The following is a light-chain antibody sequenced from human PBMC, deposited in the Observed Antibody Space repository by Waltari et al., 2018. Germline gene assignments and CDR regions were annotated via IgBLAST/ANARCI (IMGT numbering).Light chain of an antibody. J-gene: IGLJ2*01. CDR1: KLGDKY. V-gene: IGLV3-1*01. CDR3: QAWDSNVVI. CDR2: KDS. Sequence: SYDLTQPPSVSVSPGQTASIPCSGDKLGDKYPSWYQQKPGQSHVVVIYKDSKRPSGIAERFSGSNSGNTATLTISGAQALDEADYYCQAWDSNVVIFGGGTKLTVL.